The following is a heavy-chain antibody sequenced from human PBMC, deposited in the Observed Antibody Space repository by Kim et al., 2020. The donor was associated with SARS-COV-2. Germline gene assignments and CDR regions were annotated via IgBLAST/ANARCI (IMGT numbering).Heavy chain of an antibody. Sequence: GGSLRLSCAASRFTFSNYAMNWVRQAPGKGLEWVSGISSDGRTKYSESAMGGLTIFTDNSKNTLLFQINNRRLEDAAAFYCSKEDTSFIRDFPCFLIWG. CDR3: SKEDTSFIRDFPCFLI. J-gene: IGHJ3*02. D-gene: IGHD2-2*01. V-gene: IGHV3-23*01. CDR1: RFTFSNYA. CDR2: ISSDGRT.